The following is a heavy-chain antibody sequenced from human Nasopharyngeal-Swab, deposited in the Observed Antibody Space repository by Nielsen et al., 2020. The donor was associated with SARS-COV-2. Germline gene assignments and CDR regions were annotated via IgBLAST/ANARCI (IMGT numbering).Heavy chain of an antibody. CDR1: GFTFSSYS. CDR2: ISSSSSTI. V-gene: IGHV3-48*04. CDR3: ARTSDY. Sequence: GGSLRLSCAASGFTFSSYSMNWVRQAPGKGLEWVSYISSSSSTIYYADSVKGRFTISRDNAKNSPYLQMNSLRAEDTAVYYCARTSDYWGQGTLVTVSS. J-gene: IGHJ4*02.